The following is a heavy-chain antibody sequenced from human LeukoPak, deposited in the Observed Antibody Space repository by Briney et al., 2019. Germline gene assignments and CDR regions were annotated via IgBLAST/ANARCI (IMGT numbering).Heavy chain of an antibody. CDR2: ISAYNGNT. CDR1: GYTFTSYG. CDR3: ARDRQWLDPDYYYGMDV. Sequence: ASVKVSCTASGYTFTSYGISWVRQAPGQGLEWMGWISAYNGNTNYAQKLQGRVTMTTDTSTSTAYMELRSLRSDDTAVYYCARDRQWLDPDYYYGMDVWGQGTTVTVSS. V-gene: IGHV1-18*01. J-gene: IGHJ6*02. D-gene: IGHD6-19*01.